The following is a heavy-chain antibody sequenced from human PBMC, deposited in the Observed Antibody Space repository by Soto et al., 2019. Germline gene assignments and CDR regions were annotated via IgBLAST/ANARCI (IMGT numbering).Heavy chain of an antibody. V-gene: IGHV3-23*01. D-gene: IGHD4-4*01. CDR1: GFTFSSYA. CDR2: INDNGDST. Sequence: GGSLRLSCAASGFTFSSYAMSWVRQAPGKGLEWVSTINDNGDSTYYADSVKGRFTISRDSSRDTLFLQMNSLRAEDTAAYYCAKAAITTLYFLDHWGQGTLVTVSS. CDR3: AKAAITTLYFLDH. J-gene: IGHJ4*02.